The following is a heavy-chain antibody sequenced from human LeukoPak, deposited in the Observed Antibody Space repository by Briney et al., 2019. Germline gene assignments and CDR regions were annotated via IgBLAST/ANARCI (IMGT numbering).Heavy chain of an antibody. J-gene: IGHJ4*02. CDR1: GGSISSSSYY. CDR3: ARVGYNWNHSDY. D-gene: IGHD1-20*01. CDR2: FHTSGNT. V-gene: IGHV4-61*02. Sequence: PSETLSLTCTVSGGSISSSSYYWSWIRQPAGKGLEWIGRFHTSGNTDYNPSLMSRVTMSVDTSKNQFSLKLNSVTAADTAVYYCARVGYNWNHSDYWGQGTLVTVSS.